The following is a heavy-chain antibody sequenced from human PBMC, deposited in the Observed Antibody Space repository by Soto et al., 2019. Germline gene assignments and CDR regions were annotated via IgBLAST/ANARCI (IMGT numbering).Heavy chain of an antibody. J-gene: IGHJ1*01. CDR1: GYTFTSYD. D-gene: IGHD6-13*01. CDR2: MNPNSGNT. V-gene: IGHV1-8*01. CDR3: ARLFSPDSSTHKGGPYAEYFQH. Sequence: SVKVSCKASGYTFTSYDINWVRQATGQGLEWMGWMNPNSGNTGYAQKFQGRVTMTRNTSISTAYMELSSLRSEDTAVYYCARLFSPDSSTHKGGPYAEYFQHWGQGTLVTVSS.